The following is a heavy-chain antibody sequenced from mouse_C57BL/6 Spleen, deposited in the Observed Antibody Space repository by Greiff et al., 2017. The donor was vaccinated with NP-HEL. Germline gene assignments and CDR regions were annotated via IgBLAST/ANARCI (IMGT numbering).Heavy chain of an antibody. CDR2: ISSGSSTI. CDR1: GFTFSDYG. V-gene: IGHV5-17*01. Sequence: EVKLVESGGGLVKPGGSLKLSCAASGFTFSDYGMHWVRQAPEKGLEWVAYISSGSSTIYYADTVKGRFTISRDNAKNTLFLQMTSLRSEDTAMYYCARALLLQYAMDYWGQGTSVTVSS. CDR3: ARALLLQYAMDY. J-gene: IGHJ4*01. D-gene: IGHD1-1*01.